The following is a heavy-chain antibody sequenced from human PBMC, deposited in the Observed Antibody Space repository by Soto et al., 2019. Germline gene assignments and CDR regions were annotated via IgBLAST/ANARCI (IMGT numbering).Heavy chain of an antibody. D-gene: IGHD3-10*01. CDR3: ARGFRQLGFGDGNWFDP. Sequence: GGSLRLSCAASGFTFSSYGMHWVRQAPGKGLEWVAVIWYDGSNKYYADSVKGRFTISRDNSKNTLYLQMNSLRAEDTAVYYCARGFRQLGFGDGNWFDPWGQGTLVTVSS. J-gene: IGHJ5*02. V-gene: IGHV3-33*01. CDR2: IWYDGSNK. CDR1: GFTFSSYG.